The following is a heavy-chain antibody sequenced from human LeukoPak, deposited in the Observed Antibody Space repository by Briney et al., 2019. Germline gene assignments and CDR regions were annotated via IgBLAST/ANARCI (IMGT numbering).Heavy chain of an antibody. CDR1: GLAFSSST. Sequence: GGPLRLSCAASGLAFSSSTMSWVRQAPGKGLECFPIISGSGAATYYTDSVTGRFTISRDNSKNTLFLQMNSLRAEDTAVYYCAGRPSGEGLAPLDYWGQGALVAVSS. CDR3: AGRPSGEGLAPLDY. J-gene: IGHJ4*02. V-gene: IGHV3-23*01. D-gene: IGHD1-14*01. CDR2: ISGSGAAT.